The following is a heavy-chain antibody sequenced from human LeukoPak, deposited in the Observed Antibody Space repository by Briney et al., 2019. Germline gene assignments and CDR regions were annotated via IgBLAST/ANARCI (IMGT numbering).Heavy chain of an antibody. CDR3: ARENVDTAIALDY. V-gene: IGHV4-30-4*01. CDR1: GGSISSGDSY. J-gene: IGHJ4*02. CDR2: IYYSGST. D-gene: IGHD5-18*01. Sequence: SETLSLTCTVSGGSISSGDSYWSWIRQPPGKGLEWIGYIYYSGSTYYNPSLKSRVTISVDTSKNQFSLKLSSVTAADTAVYYCARENVDTAIALDYWGQGTLVTVSS.